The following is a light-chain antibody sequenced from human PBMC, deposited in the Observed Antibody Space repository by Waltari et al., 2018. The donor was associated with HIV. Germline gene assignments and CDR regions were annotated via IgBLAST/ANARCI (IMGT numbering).Light chain of an antibody. Sequence: QSVLGQESSASGTAGQRVVISCSGTSANIGQSYVYWYQQFAGATPRLISYKTGPRPAVVSDRCAVSKSGVSASLVISCLQSGDEATYYCATWDANQWVFGGGTKVSVL. CDR3: ATWDANQWV. V-gene: IGLV1-47*01. J-gene: IGLJ3*02. CDR2: KTG. CDR1: SANIGQSY.